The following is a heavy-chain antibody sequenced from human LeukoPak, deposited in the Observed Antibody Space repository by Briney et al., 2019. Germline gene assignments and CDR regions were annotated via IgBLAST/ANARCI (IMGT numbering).Heavy chain of an antibody. CDR2: TIPIFGTA. Sequence: GASVKVSCKASGDTFSSYAINWVRQAPGQGLEWMGGTIPIFGTANYAQKFQGRVAITTDESTSTAYMELSSLRSEDTAVYYCARVFARSGEIRRSYYYYWGQGTLVTVSS. V-gene: IGHV1-69*05. CDR1: GDTFSSYA. CDR3: ARVFARSGEIRRSYYYY. J-gene: IGHJ4*02. D-gene: IGHD3-10*01.